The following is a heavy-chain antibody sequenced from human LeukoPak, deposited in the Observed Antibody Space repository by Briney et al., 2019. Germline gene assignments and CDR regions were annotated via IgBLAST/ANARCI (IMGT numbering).Heavy chain of an antibody. V-gene: IGHV3-7*01. CDR3: ATSQSTSGRYGNAFDF. D-gene: IGHD6-19*01. J-gene: IGHJ3*01. CDR2: IKQDGSEK. CDR1: GFTFSTYW. Sequence: PGGSLRLSCAASGFTFSTYWMSWVRQAPGKGLEWVANIKQDGSEKYYADSVKGRFTISRDNAKNSLYLQMNSLRAEDTALYYCATSQSTSGRYGNAFDFWGQGTLVTVSS.